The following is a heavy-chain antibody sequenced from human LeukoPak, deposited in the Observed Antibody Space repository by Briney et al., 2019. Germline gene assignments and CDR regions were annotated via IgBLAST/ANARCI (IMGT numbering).Heavy chain of an antibody. V-gene: IGHV3-30*02. CDR2: IRYDGSNK. J-gene: IGHJ1*01. CDR3: AKPKYCSSTSCYPSYFQH. D-gene: IGHD2-2*01. Sequence: PGGSLRLSCAASGLTFSSYGMHWVRQAPGKGLEWVAFIRYDGSNKYYADSVKGRFTISRDNSKNTLYLQMNSLRAEDTAVYYCAKPKYCSSTSCYPSYFQHWGQGTLVTVSS. CDR1: GLTFSSYG.